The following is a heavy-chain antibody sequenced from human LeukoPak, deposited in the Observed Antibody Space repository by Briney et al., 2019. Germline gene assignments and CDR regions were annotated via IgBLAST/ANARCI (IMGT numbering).Heavy chain of an antibody. CDR1: GFTFSSYA. CDR3: ARGITMIVVGLD. CDR2: ISYDGSNK. V-gene: IGHV3-30-3*01. D-gene: IGHD3-22*01. Sequence: GGSLRLSCAASGFTFSSYAMHWVRQAPGKGLEWVAVISYDGSNKYYADSVKGRFTISRDNSKNTLYLQMNSLRAEDTAVYYCARGITMIVVGLDWGQGTLVTVSS. J-gene: IGHJ4*02.